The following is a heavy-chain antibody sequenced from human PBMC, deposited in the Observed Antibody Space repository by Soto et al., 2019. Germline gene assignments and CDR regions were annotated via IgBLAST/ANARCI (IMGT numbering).Heavy chain of an antibody. CDR2: INAGNGNT. CDR1: GYTFTSYA. V-gene: IGHV1-3*01. Sequence: ASVKVSCKASGYTFTSYAMHWVRQAPGQRLEWMGWINAGNGNTKYSQKFQGRVTITRDTSASTAYMELSSLRSEDTAVYYCARSITMIVVGSLYYYYGMDVRGQGTTVTVSS. J-gene: IGHJ6*02. CDR3: ARSITMIVVGSLYYYYGMDV. D-gene: IGHD3-22*01.